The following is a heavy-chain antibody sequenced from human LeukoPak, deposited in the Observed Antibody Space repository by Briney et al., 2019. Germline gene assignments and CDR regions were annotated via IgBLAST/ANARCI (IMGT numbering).Heavy chain of an antibody. V-gene: IGHV1-2*02. CDR2: INPRSGGT. Sequence: ASVKVSCKASGYTFTDYYIHWVRQAPGQGLEWMGCINPRSGGTNYAPKFQGRVTLTRDTSIRTGYMELSRLRSDDTGVYYCARWSYFDYWGQGTLVTVSS. CDR1: GYTFTDYY. J-gene: IGHJ4*02. CDR3: ARWSYFDY.